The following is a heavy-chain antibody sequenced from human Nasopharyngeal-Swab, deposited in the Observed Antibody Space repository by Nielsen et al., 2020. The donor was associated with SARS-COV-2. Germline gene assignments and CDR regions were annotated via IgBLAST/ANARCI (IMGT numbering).Heavy chain of an antibody. J-gene: IGHJ4*02. CDR3: SRDDRRGYFYRVSQSTFDY. Sequence: ASVKVSCKASGYVFSDHGFSWVRHAPGQGLEWMGWISTHNGDTKYAQKFQGRVTMTRDTSTDTAYMELTRLRSDDTAVYYCSRDDRRGYFYRVSQSTFDYWGQGTLVTVSS. CDR2: ISTHNGDT. D-gene: IGHD3-9*01. CDR1: GYVFSDHG. V-gene: IGHV1-18*01.